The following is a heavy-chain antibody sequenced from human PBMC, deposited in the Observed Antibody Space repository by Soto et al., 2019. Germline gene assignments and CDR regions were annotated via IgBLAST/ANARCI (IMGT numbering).Heavy chain of an antibody. V-gene: IGHV1-69*13. D-gene: IGHD2-2*02. CDR1: GGTFSSYA. Sequence: SVKVSCKASGGTFSSYAISWVRQAPGQGLEWMGGIIPIFGTANYAQKFQGRVTITADESTSTAYMELSSLRSEDTAVYYCAIDDIVVVPAAISPDYYYGMDVWGQGTTVTVSS. CDR3: AIDDIVVVPAAISPDYYYGMDV. CDR2: IIPIFGTA. J-gene: IGHJ6*02.